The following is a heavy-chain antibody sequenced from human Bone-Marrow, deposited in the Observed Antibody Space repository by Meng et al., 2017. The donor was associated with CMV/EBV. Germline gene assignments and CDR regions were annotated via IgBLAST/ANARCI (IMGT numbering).Heavy chain of an antibody. J-gene: IGHJ5*02. Sequence: SETLSLTCAVYGGSFSGYYWTWIRQPPGKGLEWIGEINHSGSTNYNPSLKSRVTISVDTSKNQFSLKLSSVTAADTAVYYCARPLTGQYNWFDPWGQGTLVTVSS. CDR3: ARPLTGQYNWFDP. CDR2: INHSGST. CDR1: GGSFSGYY. V-gene: IGHV4-34*01. D-gene: IGHD1-20*01.